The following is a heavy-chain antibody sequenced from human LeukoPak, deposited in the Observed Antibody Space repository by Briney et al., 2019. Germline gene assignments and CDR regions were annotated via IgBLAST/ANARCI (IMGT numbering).Heavy chain of an antibody. J-gene: IGHJ4*02. D-gene: IGHD3-9*01. CDR2: INHSGST. CDR1: GGSFSGDY. CDR3: ARGYDILTGYTRSFDY. Sequence: PSETLSLTCAVYGGSFSGDYWSWIRQPPGKGLEWIGEINHSGSTNYNPSLKSRVTISVDTSKNQFSLKLSSATAADTAVYYCARGYDILTGYTRSFDYWGQGTLVTVSS. V-gene: IGHV4-34*01.